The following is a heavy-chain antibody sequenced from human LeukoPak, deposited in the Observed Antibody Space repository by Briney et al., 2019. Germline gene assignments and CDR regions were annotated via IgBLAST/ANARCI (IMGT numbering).Heavy chain of an antibody. J-gene: IGHJ4*02. V-gene: IGHV3-30-3*01. Sequence: GSLRLSCAASGFTFSSYAMHGVRQAPGKGLEWVAVISYDGSNKYYADSVKGRFTISRDNSKNTLYLQMNSLRAEDTAVYYCARGVVVVGDGSSCPIDYWGQGTLVTVSS. D-gene: IGHD2-15*01. CDR2: ISYDGSNK. CDR1: GFTFSSYA. CDR3: ARGVVVVGDGSSCPIDY.